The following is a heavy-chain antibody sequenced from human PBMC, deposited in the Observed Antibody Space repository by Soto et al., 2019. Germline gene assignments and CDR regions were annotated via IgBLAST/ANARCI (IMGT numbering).Heavy chain of an antibody. J-gene: IGHJ4*02. CDR1: GFTISTFA. CDR2: MTGSGATI. CDR3: AKDAVYNDGLWLMDS. Sequence: GGSLRLSCAASGFTISTFAMTWVRQAPGKGLESVCGMTGSGATIHYAGSVRGRFTISKDNSKNVLFLQMDYLRDEDTAIYYCAKDAVYNDGLWLMDSWGQGTLVTVSS. V-gene: IGHV3-23*01. D-gene: IGHD2-21*01.